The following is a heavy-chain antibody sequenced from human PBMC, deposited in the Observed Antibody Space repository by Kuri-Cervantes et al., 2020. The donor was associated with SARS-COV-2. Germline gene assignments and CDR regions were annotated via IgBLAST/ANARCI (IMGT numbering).Heavy chain of an antibody. V-gene: IGHV3-53*01. Sequence: GESLKISCVVSGFAVSTNYMSWVRQAPGKGLEWVSVIYTGGSSHYADSVRGRFTISRDKSKNTLYLQMNSLRVEDTAVYYCARDPSTGWSRYFYGMDVWGQGTTVTGSS. CDR1: GFAVSTNY. CDR2: IYTGGSS. J-gene: IGHJ6*02. CDR3: ARDPSTGWSRYFYGMDV. D-gene: IGHD6-19*01.